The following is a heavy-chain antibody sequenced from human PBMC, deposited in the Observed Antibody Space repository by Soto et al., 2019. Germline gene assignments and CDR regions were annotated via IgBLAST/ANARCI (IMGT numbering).Heavy chain of an antibody. Sequence: TSETLSLTCTVSGGSISSGDYYWSWIRQPPGKGLEWIGYIYHSGSTYYNPSLKSRVTISVDRSKNQFSLKLSSVTAADTAVYYCARGAWLSSWYYLDYWGQGTLVTVSS. CDR2: IYHSGST. V-gene: IGHV4-30-4*01. J-gene: IGHJ4*02. D-gene: IGHD6-13*01. CDR1: GGSISSGDYY. CDR3: ARGAWLSSWYYLDY.